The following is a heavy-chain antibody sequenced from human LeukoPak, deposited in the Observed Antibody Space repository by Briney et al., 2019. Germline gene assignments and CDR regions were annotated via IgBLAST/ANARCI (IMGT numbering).Heavy chain of an antibody. CDR1: GFTFSDYY. Sequence: GGALRLPCAASGFTFSDYYVRWTRQAPGKGLEWVSYFSSRDSTIDSAGSGKGPYTTSRDNAKTPLYLQMTSLRAEDTAVYYCARDFWSGYYLKQYNWFDPWGQGILVTVSS. CDR3: ARDFWSGYYLKQYNWFDP. J-gene: IGHJ5*02. V-gene: IGHV3-11*01. CDR2: FSSRDSTI. D-gene: IGHD3-3*01.